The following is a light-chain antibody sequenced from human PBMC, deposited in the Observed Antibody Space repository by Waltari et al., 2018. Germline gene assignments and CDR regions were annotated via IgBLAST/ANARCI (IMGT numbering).Light chain of an antibody. Sequence: QSALTQPASVSGSPGQSITISCTGTSSDVGGYNFVSWYQQHPGKAPKPMIYEVTNRPSGISNRISGSKSGNTASLTISGLQAEDEADYYCGSYTTTTTVVFGTGTKVTVL. V-gene: IGLV2-14*01. CDR1: SSDVGGYNF. CDR3: GSYTTTTTVV. J-gene: IGLJ1*01. CDR2: EVT.